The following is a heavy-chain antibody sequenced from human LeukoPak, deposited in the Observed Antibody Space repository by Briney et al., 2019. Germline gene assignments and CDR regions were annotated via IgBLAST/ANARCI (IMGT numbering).Heavy chain of an antibody. CDR3: ARKEQLADYFDY. J-gene: IGHJ4*02. CDR2: IYYSGST. CDR1: GGSISSGDYY. Sequence: PSQTLSLTCTVSGGSISSGDYYWNWIRQPPGKGREWIGYIYYSGSTYYNPSLKSRVTISVDTSKNQFSLKLSSVTAADTAVYYCARKEQLADYFDYWGQGTLVTVSS. V-gene: IGHV4-30-4*08. D-gene: IGHD6-6*01.